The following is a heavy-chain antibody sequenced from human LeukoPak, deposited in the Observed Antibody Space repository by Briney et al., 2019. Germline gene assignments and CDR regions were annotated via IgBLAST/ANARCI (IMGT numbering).Heavy chain of an antibody. CDR1: GGSISSGDYY. CDR3: AREEITIFGVVSL. V-gene: IGHV4-30-4*08. Sequence: SETLSLTCTVSGGSISSGDYYWSWIRQPPGKGLEWIGYIYYSGSTYYNPSPKSRVTISVDTSKNQFSLKLSSVTAADTAVYYCAREEITIFGVVSLWGQGTLVTVSS. CDR2: IYYSGST. J-gene: IGHJ4*02. D-gene: IGHD3-3*01.